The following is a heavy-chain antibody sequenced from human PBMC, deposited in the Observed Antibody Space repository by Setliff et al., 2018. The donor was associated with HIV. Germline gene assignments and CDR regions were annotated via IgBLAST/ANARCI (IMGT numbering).Heavy chain of an antibody. V-gene: IGHV3-48*03. CDR2: ISSSGATK. D-gene: IGHD1-7*01. J-gene: IGHJ2*01. CDR1: GFTFSSYE. Sequence: LSLSCAASGFTFSSYEMNWVRQAPGKGLEWVSYISSSGATKDYADSVKGRLTISRDNAKTSLYLQMNSLRVEDTAVYYCARAGVELSYWYFDLWGRGTLVTVSS. CDR3: ARAGVELSYWYFDL.